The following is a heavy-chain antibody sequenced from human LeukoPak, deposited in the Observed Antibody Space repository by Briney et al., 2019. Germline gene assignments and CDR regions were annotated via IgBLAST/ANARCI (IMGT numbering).Heavy chain of an antibody. J-gene: IGHJ4*02. CDR3: VRDYAWGTYDPDY. Sequence: PGGSLRLSCAASGFRFSSYWMSWFRQTPGKGLEWVGNIKTDGSETYYLDSVRGRFTISRDNAKNSLFLQMNSLRGEDTAVYYCVRDYAWGTYDPDYWGQGTLVTVTS. CDR1: GFRFSSYW. D-gene: IGHD3-16*01. V-gene: IGHV3-7*01. CDR2: IKTDGSET.